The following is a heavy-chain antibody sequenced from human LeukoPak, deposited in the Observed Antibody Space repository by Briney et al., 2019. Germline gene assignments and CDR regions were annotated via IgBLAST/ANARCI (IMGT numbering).Heavy chain of an antibody. V-gene: IGHV3-23*01. D-gene: IGHD6-13*01. CDR2: ISRSDGST. CDR1: GLSFSTYA. J-gene: IGHJ4*02. Sequence: GGSLRLSCAASGLSFSTYAMSWVRQAPGKGLEWVSAISRSDGSTYYADSVKGRFTISRDNSKNTLYLEMNSLEVEDSAVYYCAKGKESSDWYNFDYWGQGTLVTVSS. CDR3: AKGKESSDWYNFDY.